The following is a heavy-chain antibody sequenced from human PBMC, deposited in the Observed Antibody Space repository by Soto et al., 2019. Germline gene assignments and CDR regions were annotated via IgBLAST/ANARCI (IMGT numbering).Heavy chain of an antibody. D-gene: IGHD6-19*01. Sequence: ASVKVSCKAAGYTFIGYYMHWVLQAPGQGLEWMGWINPNNGGTNYAQKFQGRVTMTRDTSISTAYMDLSRLRSDDTAVYYCARDRTAVAGYYYYGMDVWGQGTTVTVSS. V-gene: IGHV1-2*02. CDR2: INPNNGGT. J-gene: IGHJ6*02. CDR3: ARDRTAVAGYYYYGMDV. CDR1: GYTFIGYY.